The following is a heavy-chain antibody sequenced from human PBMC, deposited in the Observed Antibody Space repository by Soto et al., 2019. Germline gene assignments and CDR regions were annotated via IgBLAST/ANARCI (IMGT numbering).Heavy chain of an antibody. V-gene: IGHV4-30-4*01. CDR2: IYKSAAT. J-gene: IGHJ5*02. Sequence: ASETLSLTCSVSGDSISNLDYFWAWIRQPPGQALEYIGYIYKSAATYYNPSFESRVAISVDTSNNQLSLNLSSVTPADTAVYYCSRRAPEGFDPWGQGTLVTVSS. CDR3: SRRAPEGFDP. CDR1: GDSISNLDYF.